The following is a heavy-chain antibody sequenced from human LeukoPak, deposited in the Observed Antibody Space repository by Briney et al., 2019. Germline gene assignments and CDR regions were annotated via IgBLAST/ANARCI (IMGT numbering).Heavy chain of an antibody. V-gene: IGHV4-31*03. Sequence: SETLSLTCTVSGGSISSGGYYWSWIRQHPGKGLEWIGYIYYSGSTYYNPSLKSRVTISVDTSKNQFSLKLSSVTAADTAVYYCARDQRSTEYYYYYYMGVWGKGTTVTVSS. CDR2: IYYSGST. CDR3: ARDQRSTEYYYYYYMGV. J-gene: IGHJ6*03. D-gene: IGHD2-15*01. CDR1: GGSISSGGYY.